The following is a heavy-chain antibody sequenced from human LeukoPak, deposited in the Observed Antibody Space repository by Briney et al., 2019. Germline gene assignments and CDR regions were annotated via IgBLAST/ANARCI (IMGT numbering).Heavy chain of an antibody. Sequence: GGSLRLSCAASGFTFSNNGMHWVRQTPGKGLEWVAFTRYDESKTFYGDSVRGRFTISRDNSRNTLYLQMNSLTTDDSAVYYCAKARYSGSPALDFWGQGTLVTVSS. CDR3: AKARYSGSPALDF. V-gene: IGHV3-30*02. CDR2: TRYDESKT. J-gene: IGHJ4*02. CDR1: GFTFSNNG. D-gene: IGHD1-26*01.